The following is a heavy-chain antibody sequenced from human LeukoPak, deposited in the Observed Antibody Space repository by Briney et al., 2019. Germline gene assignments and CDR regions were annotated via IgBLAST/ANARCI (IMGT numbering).Heavy chain of an antibody. Sequence: PGGSLRLSCAACGFTFSTYDMHWVRQAPGKGLEWLAFIRYDGSYQYYADSVNGRFTISGDNSKNTLYLQMNSLRPEDTAVYYCATPKADYYPFDYWGQGTLVTVSS. J-gene: IGHJ4*02. CDR1: GFTFSTYD. D-gene: IGHD3-22*01. CDR2: IRYDGSYQ. CDR3: ATPKADYYPFDY. V-gene: IGHV3-30*02.